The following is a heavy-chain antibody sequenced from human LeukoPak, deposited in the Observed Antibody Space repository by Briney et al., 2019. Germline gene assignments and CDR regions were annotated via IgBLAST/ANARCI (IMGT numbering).Heavy chain of an antibody. D-gene: IGHD5-12*01. CDR1: GFTFSNYE. CDR3: AREKSRGYDYVNWFDP. V-gene: IGHV3-48*03. CDR2: ISSSGSII. J-gene: IGHJ5*02. Sequence: PGGSLRLSCAASGFTFSNYEMNWVRQAPGKGLEWVSYISSSGSIIKHADSVKGRFTISRDNAKNSLYLQMNSLRDEDTAVYYCAREKSRGYDYVNWFDPWGQGTLVTVPS.